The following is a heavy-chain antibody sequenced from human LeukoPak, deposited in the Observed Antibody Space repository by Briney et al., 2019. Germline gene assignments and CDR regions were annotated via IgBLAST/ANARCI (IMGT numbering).Heavy chain of an antibody. D-gene: IGHD4-17*01. CDR3: ARVASLSVTHYCYYGMDV. J-gene: IGHJ6*02. CDR1: GFTFGTYA. Sequence: GGSLRLSCAASGFTFGTYAMHWVRQAPGKGLEWVAMISYHGRKKSYADSVKGRFSIPRDNAENTLYLQMNSLRHDDTAVYYCARVASLSVTHYCYYGMDVWGPGTTVSVSS. V-gene: IGHV3-30*04. CDR2: ISYHGRKK.